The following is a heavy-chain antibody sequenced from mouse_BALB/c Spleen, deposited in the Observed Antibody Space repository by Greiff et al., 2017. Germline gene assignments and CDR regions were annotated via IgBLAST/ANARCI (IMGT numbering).Heavy chain of an antibody. CDR1: GYAFSSSW. CDR3: ARMITGDYAMDY. D-gene: IGHD2-4*01. V-gene: IGHV1-82*01. CDR2: IYPGDGDT. Sequence: QVQLQQSGPELVKPGASVKISCKASGYAFSSSWMNWVKQRPGQGLEWIGRIYPGDGDTNYNGKFKGKATLTADKSSSTAYMQLSSLTSVDSAVYFCARMITGDYAMDYWGQGTSVTVSS. J-gene: IGHJ4*01.